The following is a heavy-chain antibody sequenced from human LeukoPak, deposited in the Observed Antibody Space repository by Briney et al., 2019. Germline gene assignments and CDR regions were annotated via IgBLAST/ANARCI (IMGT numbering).Heavy chain of an antibody. D-gene: IGHD2-15*01. CDR2: IYESGTT. J-gene: IGHJ4*02. CDR3: ARGAWATRLAS. Sequence: SETLSLTCAVYGESLNSYYWSWVRQPPEEGLEWIGEIYESGTTKYNPSLKSRVAISMVPSKQQFSLRLSSVTAADTAVYYCARGAWATRLASWGLGTPVIVSS. V-gene: IGHV4-34*01. CDR1: GESLNSYY.